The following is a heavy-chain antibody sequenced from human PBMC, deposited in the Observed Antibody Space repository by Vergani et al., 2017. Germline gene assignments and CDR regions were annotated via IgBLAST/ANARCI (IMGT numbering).Heavy chain of an antibody. CDR3: AGDTHSWQRADR. J-gene: IGHJ5*02. Sequence: QAQLQESGPGLVKPSETLSLTCHVFGVSVTDYNCNWIRQAPGKGLEWIGSLSTTGGATHASHNPSLKSRGSISVDTSKSQFSLGLTSVTAADSGIYYWAGDTHSWQRADRWGQGLLVSVSS. CDR1: GVSVTDYN. V-gene: IGHV4-59*02. CDR2: LSTTGGA. D-gene: IGHD6-13*01.